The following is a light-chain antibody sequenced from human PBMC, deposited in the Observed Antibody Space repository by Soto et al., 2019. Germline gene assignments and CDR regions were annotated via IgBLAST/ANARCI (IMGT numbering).Light chain of an antibody. CDR1: SSNIGNNY. CDR3: SSYTRSTTLYV. V-gene: IGLV2-14*01. J-gene: IGLJ1*01. CDR2: EVS. Sequence: QSVLTQPPSVSAAPGQKVTISCSGSSSNIGNNYVSWYQQLPGTAPKLMIYEVSNRPSGVSNRFSGSKSGNTASLTISGLQAEDEADYYRSSYTRSTTLYVFGAGTKLTVL.